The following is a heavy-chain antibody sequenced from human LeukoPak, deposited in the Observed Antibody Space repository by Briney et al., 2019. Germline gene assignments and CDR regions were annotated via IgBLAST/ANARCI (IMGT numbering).Heavy chain of an antibody. Sequence: ASVKVSCKVSGYTLTELSMHWVRQAPGKGLEWMGGFDPEDGETIYAQKFQGRVTMTEDTSTDTAYMELSSLRSEDTAVYYCAKRGFGGDYFDYWGQGTLVTVSS. CDR1: GYTLTELS. CDR3: AKRGFGGDYFDY. D-gene: IGHD3-10*01. V-gene: IGHV1-24*01. J-gene: IGHJ4*02. CDR2: FDPEDGET.